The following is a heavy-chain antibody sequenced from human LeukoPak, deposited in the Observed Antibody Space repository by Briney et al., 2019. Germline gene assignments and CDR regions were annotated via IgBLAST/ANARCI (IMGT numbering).Heavy chain of an antibody. CDR2: IYYSGST. Sequence: SETLSLTCTVSGASINHYHWSWIRQPPGKGLEWIGYIYYSGSTNYNPSLKTRVSISVDTSKNQISLRLSSVTAADAAVYYCARRGGSYFDYWGQGALVTVSS. V-gene: IGHV4-59*08. D-gene: IGHD1-26*01. J-gene: IGHJ4*02. CDR3: ARRGGSYFDY. CDR1: GASINHYH.